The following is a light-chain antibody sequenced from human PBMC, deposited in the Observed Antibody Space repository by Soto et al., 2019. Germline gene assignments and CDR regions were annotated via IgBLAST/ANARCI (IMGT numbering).Light chain of an antibody. CDR3: QQFDTSSYT. Sequence: EIVLTQSPGTLSLSPGERATLSCRASQSINSGSLAWYQQKPGQAPRLLIYDISKRAPGTADRFSGSGSGTDFTLTISRLEPEDFAVYYCQQFDTSSYTFGQGTRLEI. CDR2: DIS. CDR1: QSINSGS. V-gene: IGKV3-20*01. J-gene: IGKJ5*01.